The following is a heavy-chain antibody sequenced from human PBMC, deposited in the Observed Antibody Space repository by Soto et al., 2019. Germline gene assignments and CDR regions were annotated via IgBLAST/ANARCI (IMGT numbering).Heavy chain of an antibody. D-gene: IGHD3-16*01. CDR3: ARDNDWAFDY. Sequence: EVHLVESGGGLVQPGGSLRLSCEASGFTFSRYAMNWVRQAPGKGLEWVSHISRDSGIMDYADSVKGRFTISRDNAKNSVSLQMLSLRVEDTAVYYCARDNDWAFDYWGQGTLISVSS. CDR1: GFTFSRYA. CDR2: ISRDSGIM. J-gene: IGHJ4*02. V-gene: IGHV3-48*01.